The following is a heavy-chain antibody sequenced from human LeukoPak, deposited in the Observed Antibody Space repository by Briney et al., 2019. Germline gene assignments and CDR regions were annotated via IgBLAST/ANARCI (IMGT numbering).Heavy chain of an antibody. J-gene: IGHJ6*02. CDR1: GGTISSGGHY. CDR3: ARGFTMIDV. D-gene: IGHD3-22*01. Sequence: SQTLSLTCSVSGGTISSGGHYWSWIRQHPGKGLEWIGYFYYGGSTNYNPSLKSRVTISVDTSKNQFSLKLSSVTAADTAVYYCARGFTMIDVWGQGTTVTVSS. V-gene: IGHV4-31*03. CDR2: FYYGGST.